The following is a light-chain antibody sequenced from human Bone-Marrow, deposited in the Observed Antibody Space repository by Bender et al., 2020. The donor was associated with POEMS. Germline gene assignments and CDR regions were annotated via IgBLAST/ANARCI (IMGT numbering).Light chain of an antibody. CDR2: DVD. J-gene: IGLJ3*02. CDR1: SNDVGGYEY. CDR3: QSYDSPVVPV. V-gene: IGLV2-8*01. Sequence: QSALTQPPSASGSPGQSVTISCTGTSNDVGGYEYVSWYQQHPGEAPKLLIYDVDSRPSGVPDRFSASKSGTSASLAITGLQAEDEADYYCQSYDSPVVPVFGGGTKLTVL.